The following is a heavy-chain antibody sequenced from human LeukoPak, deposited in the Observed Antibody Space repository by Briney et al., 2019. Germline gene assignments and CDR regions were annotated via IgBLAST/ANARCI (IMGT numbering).Heavy chain of an antibody. CDR1: GGSFSGYY. Sequence: SETLSLTCAVYGGSFSGYYWSWIRQPPGKGLEWIGEINHSGSTNYNPSLKSRVTISVDTSKNQFSLKLSSVTAADTAVYYCARGQAVGGQDIVVVVAAYTFDYWGQGTLVTVSS. J-gene: IGHJ4*02. V-gene: IGHV4-34*01. CDR2: INHSGST. D-gene: IGHD2-15*01. CDR3: ARGQAVGGQDIVVVVAAYTFDY.